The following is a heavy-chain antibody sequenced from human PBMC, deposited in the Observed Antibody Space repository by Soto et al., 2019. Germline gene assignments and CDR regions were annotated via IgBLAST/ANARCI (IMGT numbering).Heavy chain of an antibody. CDR3: ARGSTTDNVHS. J-gene: IGHJ4*02. Sequence: SETLSLTCTVSGGSISSSSYYWGWIRQPPGKGLEWIGSIFYSGSTYYNPSLKSRVTISADTSKNQFSLKLTSVTAADTAVYYCARGSTTDNVHSWGQGTLVTV. CDR1: GGSISSSSYY. V-gene: IGHV4-39*01. D-gene: IGHD4-17*01. CDR2: IFYSGST.